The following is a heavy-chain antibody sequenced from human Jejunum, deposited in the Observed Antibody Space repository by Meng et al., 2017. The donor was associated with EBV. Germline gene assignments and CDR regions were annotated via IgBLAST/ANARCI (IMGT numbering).Heavy chain of an antibody. CDR3: ARTYYYDSSGYAPFDY. Sequence: LQAAGPALGKPPGTLSLTGIVSGGSISSSSYYWGWIRQPPGKGLEWIGSIYYSGSTYYNPSLKSRVTISVDTSKNQFSLKLSSVTAADTAVYYCARTYYYDSSGYAPFDYWGQGTLVTVSS. D-gene: IGHD3-22*01. V-gene: IGHV4-39*07. CDR1: GGSISSSSYY. CDR2: IYYSGST. J-gene: IGHJ4*02.